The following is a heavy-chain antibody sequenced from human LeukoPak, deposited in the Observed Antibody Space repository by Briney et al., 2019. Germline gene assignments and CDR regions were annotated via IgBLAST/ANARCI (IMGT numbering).Heavy chain of an antibody. J-gene: IGHJ4*02. V-gene: IGHV3-64*01. D-gene: IGHD6-13*01. CDR1: GFTFSSYA. Sequence: PGGSLRLSCAASGFTFSSYAMHWVRQAPGKGLEYVSAISSNGGSTYYANSVKGRFTISRDNSKNTLYLQMGSLRAEDMAVYYCARDDGHSSRGRAASFDYWGQGTLVTVSS. CDR2: ISSNGGST. CDR3: ARDDGHSSRGRAASFDY.